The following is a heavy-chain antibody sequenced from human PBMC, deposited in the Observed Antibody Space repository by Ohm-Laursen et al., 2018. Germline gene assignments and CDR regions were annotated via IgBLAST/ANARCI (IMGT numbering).Heavy chain of an antibody. CDR1: GCTFTRFA. Sequence: ASVKVSCKTSGCTFTRFAINWVRQAPGQGLEWVGRVTTYHNETNYGQQLKNRVTMTTDSDTNTAFLELRNLRSDDTAVYYCAKDYRGYSKPIEFWGQGTQVTVSS. CDR2: VTTYHNET. V-gene: IGHV1-18*01. CDR3: AKDYRGYSKPIEF. D-gene: IGHD3-22*01. J-gene: IGHJ4*02.